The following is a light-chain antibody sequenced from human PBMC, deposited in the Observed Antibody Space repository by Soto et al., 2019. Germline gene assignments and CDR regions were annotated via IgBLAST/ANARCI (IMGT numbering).Light chain of an antibody. J-gene: IGKJ1*01. CDR2: AAS. V-gene: IGKV1-17*01. Sequence: DIQMTQSPSSLSASVGDRVTITCRTSQGIRNDLGWYQQKPGKAPKRLIYAASSLQSGVPSRFRGSGSGTESSLTISCLQPEDLSTYYRLQHYSYPRTFGKGTKVES. CDR1: QGIRND. CDR3: LQHYSYPRT.